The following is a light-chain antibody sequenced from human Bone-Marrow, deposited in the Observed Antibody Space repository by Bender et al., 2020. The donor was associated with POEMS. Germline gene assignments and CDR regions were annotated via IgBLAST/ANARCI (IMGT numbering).Light chain of an antibody. CDR3: SSYTSGNTYVV. CDR2: DVS. CDR1: SSDVGGYDY. Sequence: QSALTQPASVSGSPGQSITISCAGTSSDVGGYDYVSWYQHHPGKAPKLMIYDVSNRPSGVSNRFSGSKSGNTASLTISELQAEDEADYYCSSYTSGNTYVVFGGGTKLTVL. J-gene: IGLJ2*01. V-gene: IGLV2-14*03.